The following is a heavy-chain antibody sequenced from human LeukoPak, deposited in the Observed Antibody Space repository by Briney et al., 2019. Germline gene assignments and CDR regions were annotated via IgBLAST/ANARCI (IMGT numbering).Heavy chain of an antibody. Sequence: GGSLRLSCAASGFTFSSYSMNWVRQAPGKGLEWVAFIRYDGSNKYYADSVKGRFTISRDNSKNTLYLQMNSLRAEDTAVYYCAKVHGSYGYIDYWGQGTLVTVSS. J-gene: IGHJ4*02. CDR3: AKVHGSYGYIDY. CDR1: GFTFSSYS. CDR2: IRYDGSNK. D-gene: IGHD5-18*01. V-gene: IGHV3-30*02.